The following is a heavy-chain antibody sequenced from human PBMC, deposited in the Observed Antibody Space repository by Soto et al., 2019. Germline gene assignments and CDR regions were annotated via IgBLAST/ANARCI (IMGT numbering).Heavy chain of an antibody. Sequence: PSETLSLTCAVSGYPISSGYYWGWIRQPPGKGLEWIGIIHHSGSTYYSPSLRSRITISVDTSKNQFSLKMPSVTAADTAVYYCARSSGYVPGGYWGQGILVTV. CDR1: GYPISSGYY. CDR2: IHHSGST. D-gene: IGHD5-12*01. V-gene: IGHV4-38-2*01. CDR3: ARSSGYVPGGY. J-gene: IGHJ4*02.